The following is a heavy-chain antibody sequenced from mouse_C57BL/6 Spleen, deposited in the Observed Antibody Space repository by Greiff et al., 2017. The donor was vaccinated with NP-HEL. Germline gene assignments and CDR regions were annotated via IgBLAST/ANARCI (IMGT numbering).Heavy chain of an antibody. CDR2: IDPENGDT. CDR1: GFNIKDDY. CDR3: TVYYYGSSYNYFDD. V-gene: IGHV14-4*01. J-gene: IGHJ2*01. Sequence: VQLQQSGAELVRPGASVKLSCTASGFNIKDDYMHWVKQRPEQGLEWIGWIDPENGDTEYASKFQGKATITADTSSNTAYLQLSSLTSEDTAIYYCTVYYYGSSYNYFDDWGQGTTLTVSS. D-gene: IGHD1-1*01.